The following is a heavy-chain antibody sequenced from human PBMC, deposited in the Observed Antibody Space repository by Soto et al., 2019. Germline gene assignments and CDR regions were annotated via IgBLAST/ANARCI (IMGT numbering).Heavy chain of an antibody. Sequence: ASVKVSCKASGYTFTGYYMHWVRQAPGHGLEWMGWINPNSGGTNYAQKFQGRVTMTRDTSISTAYMELSRLRSDDTAVYYCARVDMVRGAYFDYWGQGTLVTVSS. CDR3: ARVDMVRGAYFDY. CDR2: INPNSGGT. CDR1: GYTFTGYY. J-gene: IGHJ4*02. V-gene: IGHV1-2*02. D-gene: IGHD3-10*01.